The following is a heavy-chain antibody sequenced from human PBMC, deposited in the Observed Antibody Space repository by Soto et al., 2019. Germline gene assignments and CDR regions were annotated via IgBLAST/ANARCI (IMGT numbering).Heavy chain of an antibody. V-gene: IGHV3-30*03. CDR3: ASVSGRSTKASFDY. J-gene: IGHJ4*02. D-gene: IGHD3-16*01. Sequence: GGSLRLSCAASGFTFITYGMHWVRQAPGKGLEWVAVVSYDGSNKYYADSVKGRFTISRDNSKNTLYLQMNSLRAEDAAVYYCASVSGRSTKASFDYWGQGTLVTVSS. CDR2: VSYDGSNK. CDR1: GFTFITYG.